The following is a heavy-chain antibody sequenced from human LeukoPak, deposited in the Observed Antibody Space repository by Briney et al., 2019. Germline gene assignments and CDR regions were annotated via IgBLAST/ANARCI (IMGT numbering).Heavy chain of an antibody. V-gene: IGHV3-30*04. CDR1: GFTFSSYA. Sequence: GGSLSLSCAASGFTFSSYAMHWVRQAPGKGLEWVAVISYDGSNKYYADSVKGRFTISRDNSKNTLYLQMNSLRAEDTAVYYCAKAEYSYGYGPSDYFDYWGQGTLVTVSS. D-gene: IGHD5-18*01. J-gene: IGHJ4*02. CDR2: ISYDGSNK. CDR3: AKAEYSYGYGPSDYFDY.